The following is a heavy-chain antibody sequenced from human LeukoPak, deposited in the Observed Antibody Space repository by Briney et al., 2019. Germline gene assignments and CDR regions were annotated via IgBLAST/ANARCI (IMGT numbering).Heavy chain of an antibody. J-gene: IGHJ4*02. CDR2: IYPGDSDT. CDR3: ARLSDTSGIYYFDY. V-gene: IGHV5-51*01. Sequence: GESLKISCKGSGSSFTSYWIGWVRQMPGKGLEWMGIIYPGDSDTRYSPSFQGQVTISADKSITTAYLQWSSLKASDTAMYYCARLSDTSGIYYFDYWGQGTLVTVSS. CDR1: GSSFTSYW. D-gene: IGHD3-10*01.